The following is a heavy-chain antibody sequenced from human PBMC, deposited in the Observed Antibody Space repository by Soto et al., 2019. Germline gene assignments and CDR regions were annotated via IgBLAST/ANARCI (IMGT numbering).Heavy chain of an antibody. CDR1: GGSIISINW. J-gene: IGHJ6*02. Sequence: SETLSLTXAVSGGSIISINWWSWVRQPPGKGLEWIGEIYHSGSTNYNPSLKSRFTISVDKSKNQFSLKLSSVTAADPAVYYCATVTLGQWLDDDYSYYYGMEVWRQGHTVTVSS. D-gene: IGHD6-19*01. V-gene: IGHV4-4*02. CDR2: IYHSGST. CDR3: ATVTLGQWLDDDYSYYYGMEV.